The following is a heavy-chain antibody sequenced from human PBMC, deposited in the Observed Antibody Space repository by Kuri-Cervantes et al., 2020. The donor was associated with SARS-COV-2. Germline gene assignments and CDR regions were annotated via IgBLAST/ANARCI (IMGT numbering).Heavy chain of an antibody. CDR2: INAGNGNT. CDR3: ARDHYYDRTHNRFDP. D-gene: IGHD3-22*01. V-gene: IGHV1-3*01. Sequence: ASVKVSCKASGYTFTSYAMNWVRQAPGQGLEWMGWINAGNGNTKYLQKFQGRVTITRDTSASTAYMELSSLRSEDTAVYYCARDHYYDRTHNRFDPWGQGTLVTVSS. J-gene: IGHJ5*02. CDR1: GYTFTSYA.